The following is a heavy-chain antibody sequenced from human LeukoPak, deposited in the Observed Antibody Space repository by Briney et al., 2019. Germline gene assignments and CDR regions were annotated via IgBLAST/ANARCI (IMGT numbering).Heavy chain of an antibody. D-gene: IGHD3-9*01. Sequence: PGGSLRLSCAASGFTFSSYGMHWVRQAPGKGLEWVAFIRYDGSNKYYADSVKGRFTISRDNSKNTLYLQMNSLRAEDTAVYYCAKEPDRDTYYDILTGYGPFDYWGQGTLVTVSS. CDR2: IRYDGSNK. CDR1: GFTFSSYG. CDR3: AKEPDRDTYYDILTGYGPFDY. V-gene: IGHV3-30*02. J-gene: IGHJ4*02.